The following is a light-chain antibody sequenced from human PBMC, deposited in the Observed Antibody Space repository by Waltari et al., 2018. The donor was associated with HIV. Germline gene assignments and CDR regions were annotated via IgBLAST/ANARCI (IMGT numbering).Light chain of an antibody. V-gene: IGLV3-1*01. CDR3: QAWDNSTAV. J-gene: IGLJ2*01. CDR2: QDT. CDR1: ELGDKY. Sequence: SYELTPPPSVSVSPGLTASVTCSGDELGDKYVCWYQQKPGQSPVLVIYQDTKRPSGIPERFSGSNSGNTATLTISGTQAVDEADYYCQAWDNSTAVFGGGTQLTVL.